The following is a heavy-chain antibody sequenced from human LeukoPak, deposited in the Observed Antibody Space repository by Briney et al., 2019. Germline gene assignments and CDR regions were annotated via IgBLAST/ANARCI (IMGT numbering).Heavy chain of an antibody. Sequence: GGSLRLSCAASGFTFSSYSMNWVRQAPGKGLEWVSGISSSADKTYYADSVKGRFTISRDNSKNTVYLQMNSLRAEDTAVYFCARGRRNGNNFYYLDYWGQGTLLTVSS. CDR3: ARGRRNGNNFYYLDY. J-gene: IGHJ4*02. CDR2: ISSSADKT. CDR1: GFTFSSYS. V-gene: IGHV3-23*01. D-gene: IGHD5-24*01.